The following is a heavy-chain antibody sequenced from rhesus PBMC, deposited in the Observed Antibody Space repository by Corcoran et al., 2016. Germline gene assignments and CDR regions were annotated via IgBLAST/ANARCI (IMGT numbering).Heavy chain of an antibody. CDR3: ALRRNSNYVDSLDV. D-gene: IGHD4-23*01. CDR2: IDWDDDK. J-gene: IGHJ5-2*02. CDR1: GFSLSTSGMR. Sequence: QVTLKESGPALVKPTQTLTLTCTFSGFSLSTSGMRVRWIRQPPGKALEWLARIDWDDDKYYITSMKSRLTISKDTYKNQVVLTMTNMDPVDTATYYCALRRNSNYVDSLDVWGRGVLVTVSS. V-gene: IGHV2S2*01.